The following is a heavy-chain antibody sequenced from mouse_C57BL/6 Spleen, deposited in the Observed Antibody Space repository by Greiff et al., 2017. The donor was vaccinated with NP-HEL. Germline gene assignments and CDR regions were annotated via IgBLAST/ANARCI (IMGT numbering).Heavy chain of an antibody. Sequence: DVMLVESGGGLVQPGGSLKLSCAASGFTFSDYGMAWVRQAPRKGPEWVAFISNLAYSIYYADTVTGRFTISRENAKNTLYLEMSSLRSEDTAMYYCARQYYGSSYWYFDVWGTGTTVTVSS. J-gene: IGHJ1*03. CDR3: ARQYYGSSYWYFDV. V-gene: IGHV5-15*01. CDR1: GFTFSDYG. D-gene: IGHD1-1*01. CDR2: ISNLAYSI.